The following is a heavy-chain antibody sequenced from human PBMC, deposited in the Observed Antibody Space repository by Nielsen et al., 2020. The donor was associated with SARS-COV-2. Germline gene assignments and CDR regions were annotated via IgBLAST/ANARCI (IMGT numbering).Heavy chain of an antibody. Sequence: PETLSLTCTVSGGSISSYYWSWIRQPPGKGLEWIGYIYYSGSTYYNPSLKSRVTISVDTSKNQFSLKLSSVTAADTAVYYCARSEFGDYYMDVWGKGTTVTVSS. CDR1: GGSISSYY. CDR2: IYYSGST. CDR3: ARSEFGDYYMDV. J-gene: IGHJ6*03. D-gene: IGHD3-10*01. V-gene: IGHV4-59*12.